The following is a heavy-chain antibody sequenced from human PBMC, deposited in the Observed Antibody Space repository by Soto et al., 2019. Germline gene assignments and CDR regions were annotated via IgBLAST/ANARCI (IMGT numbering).Heavy chain of an antibody. CDR1: GASISVHSYY. V-gene: IGHV4-39*01. CDR2: AYYAGTT. D-gene: IGHD1-20*01. CDR3: TRRYNWNDKYLDH. Sequence: EARALASTVSGASISVHSYYGTWIRQPPGKGLKWSGGAYYAGTTYFNRSLKSRATISVDTSKNQFSLRLTSVTAAYTAIYYCTRRYNWNDKYLDHWGTGALVSVSS. J-gene: IGHJ4*02.